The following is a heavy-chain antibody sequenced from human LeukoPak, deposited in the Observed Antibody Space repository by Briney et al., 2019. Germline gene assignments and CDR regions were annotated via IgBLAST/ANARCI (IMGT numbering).Heavy chain of an antibody. CDR1: GYRFTTYW. V-gene: IGHV5-51*01. CDR2: IYPDDSDT. J-gene: IGHJ4*02. Sequence: GESLKISCKASGYRFTTYWIGWVLQLPGKGLEWMGIIYPDDSDTRYSPSLQGQVTFSADKSITTAYLQWSSLKASDTAIYYCARRSPNYSGSYYHFDYWGQGTLVTVSS. CDR3: ARRSPNYSGSYYHFDY. D-gene: IGHD1-26*01.